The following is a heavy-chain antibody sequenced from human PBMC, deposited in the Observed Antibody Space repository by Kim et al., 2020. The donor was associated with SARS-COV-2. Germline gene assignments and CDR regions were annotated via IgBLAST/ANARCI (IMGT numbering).Heavy chain of an antibody. Sequence: GGSLRLSCAASGFTFSSYAMHWVRQAPGKGLEWVAVISYDGSNKYYADSVKGRFTISRDNSKNSLYLQMNSLRAEDTAVYYCARTFSWGYYHGMDVWGEG. CDR1: GFTFSSYA. CDR3: ARTFSWGYYHGMDV. CDR2: ISYDGSNK. J-gene: IGHJ6*02. D-gene: IGHD3-16*01. V-gene: IGHV3-30-3*01.